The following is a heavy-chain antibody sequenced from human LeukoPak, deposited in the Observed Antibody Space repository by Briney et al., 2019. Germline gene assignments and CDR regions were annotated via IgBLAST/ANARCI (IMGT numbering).Heavy chain of an antibody. CDR1: GFTFGDYA. J-gene: IGHJ4*02. CDR2: IRSKAYGGTT. V-gene: IGHV3-49*03. Sequence: PGGSLRLSCTASGFTFGDYAMSWFRQAPGRGLEWVGFIRSKAYGGTTEYAASVKGRFTISRDDSKSIAYLQMNSLKTEDTAVYYCTRSKAGWYLDYWGQGTLVTVSS. CDR3: TRSKAGWYLDY. D-gene: IGHD2-15*01.